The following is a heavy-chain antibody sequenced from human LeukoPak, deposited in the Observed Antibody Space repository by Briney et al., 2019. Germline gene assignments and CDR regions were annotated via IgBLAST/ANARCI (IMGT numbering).Heavy chain of an antibody. Sequence: GGSLRLSCAASGFTLSSYSMNWVRQAPGKGLEWVSSISSSSSYIYYADSVKGRFTISRDNAKNSLYLQMNSLRAEDTAVYYCARGRYCSSTSCYSYGMDVWGKGTTVTVSS. D-gene: IGHD2-2*01. CDR1: GFTLSSYS. V-gene: IGHV3-21*01. J-gene: IGHJ6*04. CDR2: ISSSSSYI. CDR3: ARGRYCSSTSCYSYGMDV.